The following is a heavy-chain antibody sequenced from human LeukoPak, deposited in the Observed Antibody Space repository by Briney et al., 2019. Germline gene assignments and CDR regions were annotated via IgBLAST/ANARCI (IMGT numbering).Heavy chain of an antibody. CDR2: IYYTGTT. V-gene: IGHV4-59*08. D-gene: IGHD3-3*01. CDR3: ARVKYYDFWSGPSNYYYYMDV. Sequence: SETLSLTCTVSGGSISSYYWSWIRQPPGEGLEWIGYIYYTGTTNYNPSLKSRVTISVDTSKNQFSLKLSSVTAADTAVYYCARVKYYDFWSGPSNYYYYMDVWGKGTTVTVSS. J-gene: IGHJ6*03. CDR1: GGSISSYY.